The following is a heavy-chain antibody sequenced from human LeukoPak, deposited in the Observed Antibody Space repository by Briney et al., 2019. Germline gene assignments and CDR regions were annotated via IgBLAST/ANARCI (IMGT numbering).Heavy chain of an antibody. CDR2: ISGSGSNT. CDR3: ASRQDAFDI. V-gene: IGHV3-23*01. CDR1: GFTFSSYS. J-gene: IGHJ3*02. Sequence: PGGSLRLSCAASGFTFSSYSMSWVRQVPGKGLEWVSAISGSGSNTYYADSVMGRFTISRDNSKGTVYLQMNSLRPEDTAVYYCASRQDAFDIWGQGTMVTVSS.